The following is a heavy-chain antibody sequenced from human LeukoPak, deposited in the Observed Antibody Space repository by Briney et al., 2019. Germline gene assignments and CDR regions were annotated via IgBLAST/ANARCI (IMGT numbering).Heavy chain of an antibody. J-gene: IGHJ3*02. CDR3: ARDRGYCSGGSCYLGAFDI. Sequence: GGSLRLSCAASGFTFDDYGMSWVRQAPGKGLEWVSGINWNGGGTGYADSVKGRFTISRDNAKNSLYLQMNSLRAEDTALYYCARDRGYCSGGSCYLGAFDIWGQGTMVTVSS. V-gene: IGHV3-20*04. CDR1: GFTFDDYG. CDR2: INWNGGGT. D-gene: IGHD2-15*01.